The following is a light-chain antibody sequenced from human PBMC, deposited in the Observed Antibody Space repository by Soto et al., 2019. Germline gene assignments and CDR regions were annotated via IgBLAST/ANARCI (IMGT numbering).Light chain of an antibody. Sequence: EIVMTQSPATLSVSPGEGATLSCRASQSVSSNFLAWYQQKPGQPPRLLIYDSSTRATGFPDRFSGSGSGTDFTLTIIRLEAEDFAVYYCQQYDISPWTFGQGTKVDNK. CDR2: DSS. V-gene: IGKV3-20*01. J-gene: IGKJ1*01. CDR3: QQYDISPWT. CDR1: QSVSSNF.